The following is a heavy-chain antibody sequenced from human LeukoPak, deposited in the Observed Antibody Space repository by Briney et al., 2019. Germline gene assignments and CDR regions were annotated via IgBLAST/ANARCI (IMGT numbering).Heavy chain of an antibody. D-gene: IGHD2-15*01. CDR1: GYTFTNYY. V-gene: IGHV1-46*01. J-gene: IGHJ5*02. CDR2: INPSGGST. Sequence: ASVKVSCKASGYTFTNYYMHWVRQAPGQGREWMGIINPSGGSTSYAQKFQGRVTMTRDMSTSTVYMELSSLRSEDTAVYYCARTNSGVTDLGLFDPWGQGTLVTVSS. CDR3: ARTNSGVTDLGLFDP.